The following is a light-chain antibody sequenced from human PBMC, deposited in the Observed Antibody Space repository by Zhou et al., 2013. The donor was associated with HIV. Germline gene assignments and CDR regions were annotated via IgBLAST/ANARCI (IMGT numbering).Light chain of an antibody. V-gene: IGKV3-20*01. Sequence: EIVLTQSPGTLSLSPGERVTLSCRASQSVTTNLLAWYQQKPGQAPRLLIYGASTRATGIPDRFSGSGSGTDFTLTISRLEPEDFAVYCCQQYVTSPITFGQGTRLEIK. CDR3: QQYVTSPIT. CDR1: QSVTTNL. J-gene: IGKJ5*01. CDR2: GAS.